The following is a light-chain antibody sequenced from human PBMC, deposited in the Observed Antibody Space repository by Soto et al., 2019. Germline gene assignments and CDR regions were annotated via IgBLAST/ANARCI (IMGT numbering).Light chain of an antibody. V-gene: IGKV4-1*01. CDR3: QQSYSIPLT. CDR2: WAS. Sequence: DIVMTQSPDSLAVSLCERASIYCRSSQSVLYSSNDKNYISWYQQKPGQSPRLLIYWASTREFGVPDRFSGSGSGTDFTLTISSLQAEDVTVYYCQQSYSIPLTFGGGTKVEIK. J-gene: IGKJ4*01. CDR1: QSVLYSSNDKNY.